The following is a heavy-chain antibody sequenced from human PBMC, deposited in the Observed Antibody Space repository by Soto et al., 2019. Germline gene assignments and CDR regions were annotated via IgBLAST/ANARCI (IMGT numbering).Heavy chain of an antibody. J-gene: IGHJ6*02. CDR3: AKDMSYHYVWGSPFTAAYYYGMDV. V-gene: IGHV3-7*03. Sequence: GGSLRLSCAASGFTFSDYWMNCVRQAPGKGLQWVADITEDGGEKNYVDSVKGRFTISRDNAKNSLYLQMNSLRAEDTAVYYCAKDMSYHYVWGSPFTAAYYYGMDVWGQGTTVTVSS. CDR2: ITEDGGEK. D-gene: IGHD3-16*01. CDR1: GFTFSDYW.